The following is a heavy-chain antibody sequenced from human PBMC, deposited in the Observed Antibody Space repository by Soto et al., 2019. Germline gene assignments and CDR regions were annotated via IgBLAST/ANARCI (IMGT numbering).Heavy chain of an antibody. CDR1: GFTFRSYA. V-gene: IGHV3-23*01. D-gene: IGHD3-3*01. Sequence: EVQLLESGGGLVQPGGSLRLSCAASGFTFRSYAMSWVRQAPGKGLEWVSGISNRGGRTYNADAVKGWFTISRDNSKNTLNLQMNSLRAEDTAVYSCARDRTIFAEDWGWVDPWGQGTLVTVSS. CDR3: ARDRTIFAEDWGWVDP. J-gene: IGHJ5*02. CDR2: ISNRGGRT.